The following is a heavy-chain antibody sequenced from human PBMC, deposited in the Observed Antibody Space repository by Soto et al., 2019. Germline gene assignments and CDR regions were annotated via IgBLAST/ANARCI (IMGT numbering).Heavy chain of an antibody. V-gene: IGHV4-30-4*01. Sequence: QVQLQESGPGLVKPSQTLSLTCTVSGGSISSGDYYWSWIRQPPGKGLEWIGYIYYSGSTYYNPSLQRRVTISIDTSKNQFSLKLSSVTAADTAVYYCARGVDVLVPAAHPTWFDPWGQGTLVTVSS. CDR2: IYYSGST. CDR3: ARGVDVLVPAAHPTWFDP. J-gene: IGHJ5*02. D-gene: IGHD2-2*01. CDR1: GGSISSGDYY.